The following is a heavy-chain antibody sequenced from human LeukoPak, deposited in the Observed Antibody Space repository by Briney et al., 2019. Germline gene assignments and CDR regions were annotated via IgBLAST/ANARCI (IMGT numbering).Heavy chain of an antibody. J-gene: IGHJ4*02. CDR3: ARVRAGLGYCSSTSCHLHSDY. V-gene: IGHV4-34*01. D-gene: IGHD2-2*01. CDR2: INHSGST. Sequence: SETLSLTCAVYGGSFSGYYWSWIRQPPGKGLEWIGEINHSGSTNYNPSLKSRVTISVDTSKNQFSLKLSSVTAADTAVYYCARVRAGLGYCSSTSCHLHSDYWGQGTLVTVSS. CDR1: GGSFSGYY.